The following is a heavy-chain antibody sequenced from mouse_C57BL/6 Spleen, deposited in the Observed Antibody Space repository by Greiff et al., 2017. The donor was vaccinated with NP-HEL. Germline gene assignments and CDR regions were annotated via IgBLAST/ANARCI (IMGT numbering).Heavy chain of an antibody. CDR1: GYAFSSSG. CDR3: APYDYDAMDY. V-gene: IGHV1-82*01. Sequence: QVQLQQSGPELVKPGASVKISCKASGYAFSSSGMNWVKQRPGKGLEWIGRIYPGDGDTNYNGKFKGKATLTADKSSSTAYMQLSSLTSEDSAVCFCAPYDYDAMDYWGQGTSVTVSS. CDR2: IYPGDGDT. J-gene: IGHJ4*01. D-gene: IGHD6-5*01.